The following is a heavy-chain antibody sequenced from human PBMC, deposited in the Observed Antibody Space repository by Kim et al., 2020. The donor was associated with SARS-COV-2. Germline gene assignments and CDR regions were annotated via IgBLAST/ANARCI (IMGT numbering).Heavy chain of an antibody. J-gene: IGHJ4*02. CDR1: GFTFSSYS. CDR2: ISSSSSYI. D-gene: IGHD3-16*01. CDR3: ARSERVWGTHVYVDY. Sequence: GGSLRLSCAASGFTFSSYSMNWVRQAPGKGLEWVSSISSSSSYIYYADSVKGRFTISRDNAKNSLYLQMNSLRAEDTAVYYCARSERVWGTHVYVDYWGPGTLVTVSP. V-gene: IGHV3-21*01.